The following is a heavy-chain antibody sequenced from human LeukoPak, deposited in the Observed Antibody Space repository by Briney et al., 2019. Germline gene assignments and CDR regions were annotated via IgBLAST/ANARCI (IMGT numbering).Heavy chain of an antibody. Sequence: SGGSLRLSCAASGFTFSSYSMNWVRQAPGEGLEWVSSVSSSSSYIYYADSVKGRFTISRDNAKNSLYLQMNSLRAEDTAVYYCARSIYGDYVAYWGQGTLVTVSS. V-gene: IGHV3-21*01. CDR2: VSSSSSYI. D-gene: IGHD4-17*01. CDR1: GFTFSSYS. CDR3: ARSIYGDYVAY. J-gene: IGHJ4*02.